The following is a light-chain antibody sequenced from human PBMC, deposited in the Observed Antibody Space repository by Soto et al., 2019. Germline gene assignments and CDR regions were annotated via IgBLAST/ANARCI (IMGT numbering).Light chain of an antibody. CDR3: SSYTTSGTPV. Sequence: QSALTQPASVSGSPGQSITISCTGTSSDVGGYNYLSWYQQHPGKAPKVMIYEVSNRPSGVSNRCAGSKSGNTASLTISGLQAEDEADNYCSSYTTSGTPVFGGGTKLTAL. J-gene: IGLJ3*02. CDR1: SSDVGGYNY. V-gene: IGLV2-14*01. CDR2: EVS.